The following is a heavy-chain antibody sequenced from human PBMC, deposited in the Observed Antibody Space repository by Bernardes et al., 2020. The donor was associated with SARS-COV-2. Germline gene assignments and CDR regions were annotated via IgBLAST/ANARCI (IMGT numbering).Heavy chain of an antibody. J-gene: IGHJ6*02. CDR2: IYYSGST. CDR1: GGSISTYY. V-gene: IGHV4-59*01. Sequence: SETLSLTCTVSGGSISTYYWSWIRQPPGMGLEWIGYIYYSGSTTYNPSLKSRVTISVDTSKNQFSLKLSSVTAADTAVYYCARDRTAAGTEGMDVWGQGTTVTVSS. D-gene: IGHD6-13*01. CDR3: ARDRTAAGTEGMDV.